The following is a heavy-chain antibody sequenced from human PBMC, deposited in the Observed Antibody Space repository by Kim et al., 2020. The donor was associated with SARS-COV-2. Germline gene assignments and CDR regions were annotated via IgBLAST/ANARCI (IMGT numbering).Heavy chain of an antibody. V-gene: IGHV4-30-2*01. J-gene: IGHJ4*02. CDR3: ARAPGYGDYVESLDY. D-gene: IGHD4-17*01. Sequence: PSLKSRVTISVARSKNQFSLKLSSVTAADTAVYYCARAPGYGDYVESLDYWGQGTLVTVSS.